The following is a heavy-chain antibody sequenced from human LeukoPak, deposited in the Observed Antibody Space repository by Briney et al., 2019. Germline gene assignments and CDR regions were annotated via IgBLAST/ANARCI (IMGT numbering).Heavy chain of an antibody. D-gene: IGHD3-3*01. V-gene: IGHV5-51*01. CDR3: ARLDRDLNFGAFDI. CDR1: GYSFTSYW. CDR2: IYPGDSDT. Sequence: GEFLKISCKGSGYSFTSYWLGWVRQMPGKGLEWMGIIYPGDSDTRYSPSFQGQVTISADKSISTAYLQWSSLKASDTAMYYCARLDRDLNFGAFDIWGQGTMVTVSS. J-gene: IGHJ3*02.